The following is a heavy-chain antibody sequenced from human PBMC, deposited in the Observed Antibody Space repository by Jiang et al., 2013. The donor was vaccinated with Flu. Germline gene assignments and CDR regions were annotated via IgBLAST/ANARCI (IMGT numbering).Heavy chain of an antibody. V-gene: IGHV2-26*01. CDR3: ARMSRGTVVSPLGTTYYGLDV. D-gene: IGHD4-23*01. J-gene: IGHJ6*02. Sequence: LEWLAHIFSNDDKSYNSSLRSRLTISKDTSKTQVVLTVTNVAPVDTGTYYCARMSRGTVVSPLGTTYYGLDVWGQGTTVTVSS. CDR2: IFSNDDK.